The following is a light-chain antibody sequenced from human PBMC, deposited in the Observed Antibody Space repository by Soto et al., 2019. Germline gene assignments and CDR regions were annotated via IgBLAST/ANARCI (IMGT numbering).Light chain of an antibody. CDR2: EVS. CDR1: SSDVGRYNY. J-gene: IGLJ2*01. CDR3: SSYAGSNNLV. Sequence: QSVLTEPPSASGTPGQRVTISCSGSSSDVGRYNYVSWYQQHPGKAPKLMIYEVSKRPSGVPDRFSGSKSGNTASLTVSGLQAEDEADYYCSSYAGSNNLVFGGGTKLTVL. V-gene: IGLV2-8*01.